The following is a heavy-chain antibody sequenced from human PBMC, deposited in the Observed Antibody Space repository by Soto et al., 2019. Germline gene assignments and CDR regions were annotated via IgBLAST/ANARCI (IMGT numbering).Heavy chain of an antibody. Sequence: PGESLKISCQASGNTFTNSWVGWVRQMSGKGLEWMGVIYPSDSDTRYSPSFQGQVTISADKSISTAYLQWSSLKASDTAMYYCAIYDSSGYPNAYWGQGTLVTVSS. V-gene: IGHV5-51*01. J-gene: IGHJ4*02. CDR1: GNTFTNSW. D-gene: IGHD3-22*01. CDR2: IYPSDSDT. CDR3: AIYDSSGYPNAY.